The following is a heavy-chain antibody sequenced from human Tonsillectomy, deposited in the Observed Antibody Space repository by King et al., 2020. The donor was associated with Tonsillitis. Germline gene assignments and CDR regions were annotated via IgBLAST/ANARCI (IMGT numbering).Heavy chain of an antibody. CDR1: GFSLSTSGMC. J-gene: IGHJ4*02. CDR3: ARIYSTGWASFDY. Sequence: FTLKESGPALVKPPQTLTLTCTFSGFSLSTSGMCVSWIRQPPGKALEWLALLDWDDDKYYNTSLKTRLTISKDTSKNQVVLTMTNMDPVDTATYYCARIYSTGWASFDYWGQGTLVTVSS. CDR2: LDWDDDK. D-gene: IGHD6-19*01. V-gene: IGHV2-70*01.